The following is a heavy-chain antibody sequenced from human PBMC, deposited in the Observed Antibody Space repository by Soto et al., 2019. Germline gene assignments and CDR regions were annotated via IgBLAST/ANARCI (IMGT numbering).Heavy chain of an antibody. CDR2: ISANNGNT. J-gene: IGHJ4*02. D-gene: IGHD3-22*01. CDR3: ASHYDSSGYYYRGLDY. V-gene: IGHV1-18*01. Sequence: SSVKVACKASGYTFTTYGISWVRQAPGQGLEWMGWISANNGNTYYAQKFQGRVTITADESTSTAYMELSSLRSEDTAVYYCASHYDSSGYYYRGLDYWGQGTLVTVSS. CDR1: GYTFTTYG.